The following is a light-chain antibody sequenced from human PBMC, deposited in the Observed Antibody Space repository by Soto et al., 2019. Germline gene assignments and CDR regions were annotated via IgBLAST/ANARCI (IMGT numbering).Light chain of an antibody. CDR1: SSDVGSYNL. CDR2: EGS. Sequence: QSALTQPASVSGSPGQSITISCTGTSSDVGSYNLVSWYQQHPGKAPKLMIYEGSRRPSGVSNRFSGSKSGNTASLTIAELQAEDEADYYCCSYACSSTFVVFGGGTKLTVL. CDR3: CSYACSSTFVV. J-gene: IGLJ2*01. V-gene: IGLV2-23*03.